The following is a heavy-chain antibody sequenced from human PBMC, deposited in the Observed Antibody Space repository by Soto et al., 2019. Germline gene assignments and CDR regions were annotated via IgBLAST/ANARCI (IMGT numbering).Heavy chain of an antibody. V-gene: IGHV2-5*02. D-gene: IGHD6-19*01. CDR3: AHRGAGLVLWDFDL. Sequence: QITLNESGPTLVKPTQTLTLTCTFSGFSLGTYGVGVGWIRQPPGKALEWLALIYWDDDKRSSPSLKSRLTLTVDTAKRPVFLPPANLDPVHTATNYFAHRGAGLVLWDFDLWGRGTPVIVSS. CDR2: IYWDDDK. J-gene: IGHJ2*01. CDR1: GFSLGTYGVG.